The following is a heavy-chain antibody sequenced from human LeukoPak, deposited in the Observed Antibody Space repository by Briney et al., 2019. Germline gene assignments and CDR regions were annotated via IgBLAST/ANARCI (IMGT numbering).Heavy chain of an antibody. V-gene: IGHV1-3*01. D-gene: IGHD3-3*01. CDR2: INAGNGNT. CDR3: ARDLDDQYYDFWSGSFGMDV. CDR1: GYTFTSYA. Sequence: ASVKVSCKASGYTFTSYAMHWVRQAPGQRLEWVGWINAGNGNTKYSQKFQGRVTITRDTSASTAYMELSSLRSEDTAVYYCARDLDDQYYDFWSGSFGMDVWGQGTTVTVSS. J-gene: IGHJ6*02.